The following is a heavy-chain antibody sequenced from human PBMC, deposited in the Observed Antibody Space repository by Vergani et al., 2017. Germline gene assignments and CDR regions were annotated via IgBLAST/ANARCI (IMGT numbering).Heavy chain of an antibody. J-gene: IGHJ3*02. CDR2: IYYSGST. CDR1: GGSISSGGYY. D-gene: IGHD2-15*01. Sequence: QVQLQESGPGLVKPSQTLSLTCTVSGGSISSGGYYWSWIRPPPGKGLEWIGYIYYSGSTYYNPSLKSRVTISVDTSKNQFSLKLSSVTAADTAVDYCAIVYCSGGSCYSAAFDIWGQGTMVTVSS. V-gene: IGHV4-31*03. CDR3: AIVYCSGGSCYSAAFDI.